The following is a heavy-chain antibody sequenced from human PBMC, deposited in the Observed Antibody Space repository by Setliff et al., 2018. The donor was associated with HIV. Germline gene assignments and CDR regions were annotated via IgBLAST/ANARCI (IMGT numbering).Heavy chain of an antibody. CDR1: NGSINYYY. J-gene: IGHJ5*02. V-gene: IGHV4-4*08. CDR3: ARGLDGYSSWFRDWFDP. D-gene: IGHD6-13*01. CDR2: IYSTGST. Sequence: SETLSLTCTVSNGSINYYYLTWLRQPPGKSLEWIGNIYSTGSTNYNPSLMSRFAMSVDASKNQISLQLTSLTAADTAVYYCARGLDGYSSWFRDWFDPWGQGTQVTVSS.